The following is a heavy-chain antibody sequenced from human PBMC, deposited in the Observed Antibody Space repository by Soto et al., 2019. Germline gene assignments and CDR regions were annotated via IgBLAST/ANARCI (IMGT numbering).Heavy chain of an antibody. CDR1: GFTFSSYS. CDR2: ISSSSSYI. V-gene: IGHV3-21*01. CDR3: ARDGRSGYDCYYYYGMDV. D-gene: IGHD5-12*01. J-gene: IGHJ6*02. Sequence: PGGSLRLSCAASGFTFSSYSMDWVRQAPGKXLEWVSSISSSSSYIYYADSVKGRFTISRDNAKNSLYLQMNSLRAEDTAVYYCARDGRSGYDCYYYYGMDVWGQGTTVTVSS.